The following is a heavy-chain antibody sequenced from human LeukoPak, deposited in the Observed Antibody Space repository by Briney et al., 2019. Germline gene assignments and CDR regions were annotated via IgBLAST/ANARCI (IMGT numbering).Heavy chain of an antibody. J-gene: IGHJ5*02. CDR3: ARMERIGSDNWFDP. CDR2: MSPNSGNT. V-gene: IGHV1-8*03. CDR1: GYTFTSYD. Sequence: ASVKVPCKASGYTFTSYDINWVRQAIGQGLEWMGWMSPNSGNTGYAQKFQGRVTISRNTSISTAYMELSSLRSEDTAVYYCARMERIGSDNWFDPWGQGTLVTVSS. D-gene: IGHD1-1*01.